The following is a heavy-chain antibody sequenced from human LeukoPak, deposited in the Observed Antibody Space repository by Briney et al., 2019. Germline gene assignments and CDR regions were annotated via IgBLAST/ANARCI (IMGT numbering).Heavy chain of an antibody. CDR3: ARDLGQYYDTSDNWFDP. CDR2: ISGSGSST. Sequence: GGSLRLSCAASGFTFSSYAMSWVRQAPGKGLDWVSVISGSGSSTYYADSVKGRFTISRDNSKNTLYLQMNSLRAEDTAVYYCARDLGQYYDTSDNWFDPWGQGTLVTVSS. CDR1: GFTFSSYA. D-gene: IGHD3-22*01. V-gene: IGHV3-23*01. J-gene: IGHJ5*02.